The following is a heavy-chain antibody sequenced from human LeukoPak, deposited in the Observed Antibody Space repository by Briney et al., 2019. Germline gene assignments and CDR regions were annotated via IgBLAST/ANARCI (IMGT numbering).Heavy chain of an antibody. V-gene: IGHV1-46*01. Sequence: ASVKVSCKASGYTFTSYYMHWVRQAPGQGLEWMGIINPSGGSTSYAQKFQGRVTMTRGTSTSTVYMELSSLRSEDTAVYYCARGGPVVVTAVRFDYWGQGTLVTVSS. D-gene: IGHD2-21*02. J-gene: IGHJ4*02. CDR2: INPSGGST. CDR1: GYTFTSYY. CDR3: ARGGPVVVTAVRFDY.